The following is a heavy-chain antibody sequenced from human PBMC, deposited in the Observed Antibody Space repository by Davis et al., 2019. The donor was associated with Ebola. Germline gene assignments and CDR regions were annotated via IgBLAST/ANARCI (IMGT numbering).Heavy chain of an antibody. V-gene: IGHV1-18*01. Sequence: ASVKVSCKTSGYTFISYDIYWVRQATGQGLEWMGWISAYNGNTNYAQKLQGRVTMTTDTSTSTAYMELRSLRSDDTAVYYCARAGYYYGMDVWGQGTTVTVSS. CDR2: ISAYNGNT. CDR1: GYTFISYD. CDR3: ARAGYYYGMDV. J-gene: IGHJ6*02.